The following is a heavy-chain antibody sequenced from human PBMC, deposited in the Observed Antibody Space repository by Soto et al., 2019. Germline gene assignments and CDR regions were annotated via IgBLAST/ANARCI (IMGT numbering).Heavy chain of an antibody. D-gene: IGHD2-2*02. CDR1: GYSFTSYW. V-gene: IGHV5-51*01. CDR3: ARHRGSDIVVVPAAIGGWFDP. CDR2: IYPGDSDT. J-gene: IGHJ5*02. Sequence: PGESLKISCKGSGYSFTSYWIGWVRQMPGKGLEWMGIIYPGDSDTRYSPSFQGQVTISADKSISTAYLQWSSLKASDTAMYYYARHRGSDIVVVPAAIGGWFDPWGQGTLVTVSS.